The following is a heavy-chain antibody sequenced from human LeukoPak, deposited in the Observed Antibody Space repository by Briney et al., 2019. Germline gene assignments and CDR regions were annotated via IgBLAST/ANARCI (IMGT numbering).Heavy chain of an antibody. D-gene: IGHD1-26*01. CDR1: GFTFSSYG. J-gene: IGHJ4*02. V-gene: IGHV3-23*01. Sequence: GGSLRLSCAASGFTFSSYGMHWVRQAPGKGLEWVSAISGSGGSTYYADSVKGRFTISRDNSKNTLYLQMNSLRAEDTAVYYCARDPTPYSGSYSFDYWGQGTLVTVSS. CDR2: ISGSGGST. CDR3: ARDPTPYSGSYSFDY.